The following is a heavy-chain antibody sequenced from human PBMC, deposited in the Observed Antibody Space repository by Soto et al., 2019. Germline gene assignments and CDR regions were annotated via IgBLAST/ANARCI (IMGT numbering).Heavy chain of an antibody. CDR3: ARQKGGSSSIWFDP. V-gene: IGHV4-39*01. CDR2: IYYSGST. D-gene: IGHD6-6*01. J-gene: IGHJ5*02. CDR1: GGSISSSSYY. Sequence: SETLSLTCTVSGGSISSSSYYWGWIRQPPGKGLEWIGSIYYSGSTYYNPSLKSRVTISVDTSKNQFSLKLSSVTAADTAVYYCARQKGGSSSIWFDPWGQGTLVTVS.